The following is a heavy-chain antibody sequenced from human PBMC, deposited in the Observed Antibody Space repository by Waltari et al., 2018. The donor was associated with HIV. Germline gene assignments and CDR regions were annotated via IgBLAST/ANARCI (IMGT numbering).Heavy chain of an antibody. V-gene: IGHV4-4*02. J-gene: IGHJ4*02. CDR2: IYHSGST. CDR1: GGSISSSTW. D-gene: IGHD1-26*01. CDR3: ARFKYGLSGSYWGPYFDY. Sequence: QVQLQESGPGLVKPSGTLSLTCAVSGGSISSSTWWSWVRQPPGKGLEWIGEIYHSGSTNYNPSLKSRVTISVDKSKNQFSLKLSSVTAADTAVYYCARFKYGLSGSYWGPYFDYWGQGTLVTVSS.